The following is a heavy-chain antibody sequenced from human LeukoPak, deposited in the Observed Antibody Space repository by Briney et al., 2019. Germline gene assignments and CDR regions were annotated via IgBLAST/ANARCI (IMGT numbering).Heavy chain of an antibody. J-gene: IGHJ4*02. CDR1: GFTFSSYW. D-gene: IGHD2-15*01. V-gene: IGHV3-7*01. CDR3: ARELWPAIGYCSGGSCYPPYYFDY. CDR2: IKQDGSEK. Sequence: GGSLRLSCAASGFTFSSYWMSWVRQAPGKGLEWVSNIKQDGSEKYYVDSVKGRFTISRDNAKNSLYLQMNSLRAEDTAVYYCARELWPAIGYCSGGSCYPPYYFDYWGQGTLVTVSS.